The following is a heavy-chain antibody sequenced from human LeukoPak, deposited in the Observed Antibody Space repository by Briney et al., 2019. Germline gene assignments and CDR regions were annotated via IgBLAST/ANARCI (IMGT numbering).Heavy chain of an antibody. Sequence: ASVKVSCKASGYTFTGYYMHWVRQALGQGLEWMGWINPNSGGTNYAQKFQGRVTMTRDTSISTAYMQLSRLRSDDTAVYYCARSPYSSSSRYYFDYWGQGTLVTVSS. D-gene: IGHD6-6*01. CDR2: INPNSGGT. V-gene: IGHV1-2*02. J-gene: IGHJ4*02. CDR3: ARSPYSSSSRYYFDY. CDR1: GYTFTGYY.